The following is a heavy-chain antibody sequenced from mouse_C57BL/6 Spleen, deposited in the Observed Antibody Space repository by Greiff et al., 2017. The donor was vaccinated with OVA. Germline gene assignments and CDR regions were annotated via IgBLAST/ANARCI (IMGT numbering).Heavy chain of an antibody. CDR1: GFTFSDYG. V-gene: IGHV5-17*01. D-gene: IGHD2-9*01. J-gene: IGHJ1*03. CDR3: ARTYYGYDWYFDV. CDR2: ISSGSSTI. Sequence: EVMLVESGGGLVKPGGSLKLSCAASGFTFSDYGMHWVRQAPEKGLEWVAYISSGSSTIYYADTVKGRFTISRDNAKNTLFLQMTSLRSEDTAMYYCARTYYGYDWYFDVWGTGTTVTVSS.